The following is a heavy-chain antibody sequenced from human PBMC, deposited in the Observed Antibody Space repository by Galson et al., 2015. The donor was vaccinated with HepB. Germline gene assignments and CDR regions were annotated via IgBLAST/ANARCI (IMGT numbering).Heavy chain of an antibody. Sequence: RLSCAASGFAFSTYSMNWVRQAPGKGLEWVSSISSRSSHIYYAESVKGRFTISRDNAKNSLYLQVNSLRAEDTAVYYCARADSDISGYSVIYAFDMWGQGTMVTVSS. D-gene: IGHD3-22*01. J-gene: IGHJ3*02. CDR1: GFAFSTYS. CDR2: ISSRSSHI. CDR3: ARADSDISGYSVIYAFDM. V-gene: IGHV3-21*01.